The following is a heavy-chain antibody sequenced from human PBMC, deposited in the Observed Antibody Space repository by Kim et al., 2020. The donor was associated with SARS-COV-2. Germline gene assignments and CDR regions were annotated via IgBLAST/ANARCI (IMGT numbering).Heavy chain of an antibody. D-gene: IGHD4-17*01. CDR2: IYYSGST. CDR3: ARSGMTTVTTPWFPHWFDP. CDR1: GGSISSYY. Sequence: SETLSLTCTVSGGSISSYYWSWIRQPPGKGLEWIGYIYYSGSTNYNPSLKSRVTISVDTSKNQFSLKLSSVTAADTAVYYCARSGMTTVTTPWFPHWFDPWGQGTLVTVSS. V-gene: IGHV4-59*01. J-gene: IGHJ5*02.